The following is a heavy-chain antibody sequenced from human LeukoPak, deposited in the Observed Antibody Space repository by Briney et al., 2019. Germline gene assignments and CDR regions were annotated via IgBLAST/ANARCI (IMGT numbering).Heavy chain of an antibody. V-gene: IGHV1-2*02. CDR3: ARDESPVDYYYYYYYMDV. D-gene: IGHD3-9*01. J-gene: IGHJ6*03. CDR2: INPNSGGT. CDR1: GHTFTGYY. Sequence: ASVKVSCKASGHTFTGYYMHWVRQAPGQGLEWMGWINPNSGGTNYAQKFQGRVTMTRDTSISTAYMELSRLRSDDTAVYYCARDESPVDYYYYYYYMDVWGKGTTVTVSS.